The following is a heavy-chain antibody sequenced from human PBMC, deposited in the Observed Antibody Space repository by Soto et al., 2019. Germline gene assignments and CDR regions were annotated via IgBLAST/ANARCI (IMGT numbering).Heavy chain of an antibody. CDR3: ARMGPGGWYEDY. D-gene: IGHD6-19*01. J-gene: IGHJ4*02. CDR1: GFTFSTYG. V-gene: IGHV3-33*01. Sequence: QVQLVGSGGGVVQPGRSLRLSCAASGFTFSTYGMHWVRQAPGKGLEWVAVIWYDGSNKYYADSVKGRFTISRDNSENTLYLLMNSLRGEDTAVYYCARMGPGGWYEDYWGQGTLVTVSS. CDR2: IWYDGSNK.